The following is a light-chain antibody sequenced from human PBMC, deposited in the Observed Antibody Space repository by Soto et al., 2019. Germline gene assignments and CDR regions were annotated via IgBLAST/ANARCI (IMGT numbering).Light chain of an antibody. J-gene: IGLJ2*01. CDR3: AAWDGSLNNVL. V-gene: IGLV1-44*01. CDR2: GNN. CDR1: GSSIGTNT. Sequence: QSVLTQPPSASGTAGQRVTISCSGSGSSIGTNTVNWYRQLPGTAPKPLIYGNNQRPSGVRDRFSGSKSGTSASLAISGLQAEDEADYYCAAWDGSLNNVLFGGGTKLTVL.